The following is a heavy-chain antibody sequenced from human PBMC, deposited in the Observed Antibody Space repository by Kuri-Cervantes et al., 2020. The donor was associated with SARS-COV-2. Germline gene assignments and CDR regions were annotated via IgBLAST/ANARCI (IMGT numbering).Heavy chain of an antibody. CDR3: ARWGEVATPLDV. CDR2: IIPVFGTA. D-gene: IGHD5-12*01. CDR1: GGTFSSYA. J-gene: IGHJ6*01. V-gene: IGHV1-69*13. Sequence: SVKVSCKASGGTFSSYAISWVRQAPGQGLEWMGGIIPVFGTANYAQKFQDRVTITADVSTTTAYMELSSLRSEDTAVYYCARWGEVATPLDVWGQGTTVTVSS.